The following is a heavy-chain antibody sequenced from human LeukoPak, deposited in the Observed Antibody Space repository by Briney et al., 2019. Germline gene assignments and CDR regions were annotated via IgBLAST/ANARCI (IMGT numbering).Heavy chain of an antibody. J-gene: IGHJ4*02. V-gene: IGHV1-24*01. CDR1: GYTLTELS. CDR2: FDPEDGET. CDR3: ATPIYGGNDGDY. D-gene: IGHD4-23*01. Sequence: GASVKVSCKVSGYTLTELSMHWVRQAPGKGLEWMGGFDPEDGETIYAQKFQGRVTMTEDTSTDTAYMELSSLRSEDTAAYYCATPIYGGNDGDYWGQGTLVTVSS.